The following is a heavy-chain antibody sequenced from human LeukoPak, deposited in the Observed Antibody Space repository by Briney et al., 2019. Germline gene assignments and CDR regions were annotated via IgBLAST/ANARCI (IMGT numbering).Heavy chain of an antibody. Sequence: SETLSLTCTVSGGSISSYYWSWIRQPAGKGLEWIGYIYYSGSTNYNPSLKSRVTISVDTSKNQFSLKLSSVTAADTAVYYCAIGYSGYVFLFDYWGQGTLVTVSS. D-gene: IGHD5-12*01. CDR3: AIGYSGYVFLFDY. CDR1: GGSISSYY. CDR2: IYYSGST. V-gene: IGHV4-59*01. J-gene: IGHJ4*02.